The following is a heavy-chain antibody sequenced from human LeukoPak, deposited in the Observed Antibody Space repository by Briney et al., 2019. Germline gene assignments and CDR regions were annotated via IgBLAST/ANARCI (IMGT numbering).Heavy chain of an antibody. Sequence: SETLSLTCTVSGGSISSSSYYWGWIRQPPGKGLEWIGYIYYSGSTNYNPSLKSRVTMSVDTSKNQFSLKLNSVTAADTAVYYCASLTIFGVVTDYWGQGILVTVSS. CDR2: IYYSGST. CDR1: GGSISSSSYY. D-gene: IGHD3-3*01. CDR3: ASLTIFGVVTDY. V-gene: IGHV4-61*05. J-gene: IGHJ4*02.